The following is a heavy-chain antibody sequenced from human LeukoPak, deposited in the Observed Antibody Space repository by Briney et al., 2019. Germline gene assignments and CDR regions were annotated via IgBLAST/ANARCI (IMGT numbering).Heavy chain of an antibody. Sequence: GGSLRLSCAASGFTFSSYAMHWVRQAPGKGLEWVAVISYDGSNKYYADSVKGRFTISRDNSKNTLYLQMNSLRAEDTAVYYCAKRGAEVGTTVAPGDYWGQGTLLTVSS. V-gene: IGHV3-30*04. CDR3: AKRGAEVGTTVAPGDY. D-gene: IGHD1-26*01. CDR2: ISYDGSNK. CDR1: GFTFSSYA. J-gene: IGHJ4*02.